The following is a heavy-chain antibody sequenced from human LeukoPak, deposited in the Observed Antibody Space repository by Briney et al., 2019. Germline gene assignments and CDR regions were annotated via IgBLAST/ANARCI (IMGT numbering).Heavy chain of an antibody. D-gene: IGHD2-15*01. Sequence: PGGSLRLSCAASGFTFSSYNMNWVRQAPGKGLEWVSYISSRSNTIYYADSVKGRFTISRDTAKNSLYLQMNSLRDEDTAMYYCARDPRYCSGDSCYDFWGQGTLVTVSS. V-gene: IGHV3-48*02. CDR3: ARDPRYCSGDSCYDF. CDR1: GFTFSSYN. J-gene: IGHJ4*02. CDR2: ISSRSNTI.